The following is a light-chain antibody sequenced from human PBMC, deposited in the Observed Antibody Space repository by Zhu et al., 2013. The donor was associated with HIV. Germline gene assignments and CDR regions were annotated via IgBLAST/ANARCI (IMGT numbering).Light chain of an antibody. J-gene: IGLJ3*02. CDR2: SNN. V-gene: IGLV1-44*01. CDR3: AAWDDSLNAWV. CDR1: SSNIGAGSY. Sequence: QSVLTQPPSLSGAPGQRVTISCTGSSSNIGAGSYVHWYQQLPGTAPKLLIYSNNDRPSRVPDRFSGSKSGTSASLAINGLQSEDEADYYCAAWDDSLNAWVFGGGTKLTVL.